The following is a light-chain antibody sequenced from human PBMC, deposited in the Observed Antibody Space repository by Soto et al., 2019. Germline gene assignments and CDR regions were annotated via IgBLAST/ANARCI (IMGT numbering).Light chain of an antibody. Sequence: EVVLTQSPGTLSLSPGEGATLSCRASQSIISSYLAWYQHKPGQAPRLLIYGVSSRATGVPERFSGSGSGTDFTLTISRLEPEDFAVYYCQQYGNSVPFTFGQGTKLEIK. CDR1: QSIISSY. CDR2: GVS. CDR3: QQYGNSVPFT. V-gene: IGKV3-20*01. J-gene: IGKJ2*01.